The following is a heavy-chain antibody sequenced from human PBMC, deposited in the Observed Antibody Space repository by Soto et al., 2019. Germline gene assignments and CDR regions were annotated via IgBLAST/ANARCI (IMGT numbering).Heavy chain of an antibody. CDR1: GYIFTSYW. V-gene: IGHV5-10-1*01. CDR2: IDPSDSYT. Sequence: VESLKISCKGSGYIFTSYWISCVLQRPVKVLEWMGRIDPSDSYTNYSPSFQGHVTISADKSVSTAYLQWSSLKASDTAMYYCARRGYGGYGGGDAFDIWGQGTMVTVSS. CDR3: ARRGYGGYGGGDAFDI. D-gene: IGHD5-12*01. J-gene: IGHJ3*02.